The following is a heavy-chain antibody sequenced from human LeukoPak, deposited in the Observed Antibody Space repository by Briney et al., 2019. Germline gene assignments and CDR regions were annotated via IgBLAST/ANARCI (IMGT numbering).Heavy chain of an antibody. CDR3: ATQGDDYSNYEVRGWSFYYYYYYMDV. Sequence: PGGSLRLSCAASGFTVSSNYMSWVRQAPGKGLEWVSGIYSGGSTYYADSVKGRFTISRDNSKNTLYLQMDSLRAEDTAVYYCATQGDDYSNYEVRGWSFYYYYYYMDVWGKGTTVTVSS. CDR2: IYSGGST. CDR1: GFTVSSNY. V-gene: IGHV3-53*01. J-gene: IGHJ6*03. D-gene: IGHD4-11*01.